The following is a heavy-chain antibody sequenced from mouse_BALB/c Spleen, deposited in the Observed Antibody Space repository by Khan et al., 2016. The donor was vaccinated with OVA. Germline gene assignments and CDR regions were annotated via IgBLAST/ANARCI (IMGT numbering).Heavy chain of an antibody. CDR3: ARNSYMYYFTY. CDR1: GFSLTTYG. Sequence: QVQLKQSGPGLVLPSQSLSITCTVSGFSLTTYGIHWVRQSPGKGLEWLGVIWSDGTTDFNAAFISRMSIRKDNSKSKVFFKVNSMQHDDTAMYYCARNSYMYYFTYWGQGTLVTVSA. CDR2: IWSDGTT. J-gene: IGHJ3*01. V-gene: IGHV2-2*01. D-gene: IGHD2-14*01.